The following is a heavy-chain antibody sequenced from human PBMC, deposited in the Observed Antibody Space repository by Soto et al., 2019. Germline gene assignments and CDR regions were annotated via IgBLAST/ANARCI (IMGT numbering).Heavy chain of an antibody. V-gene: IGHV3-33*01. CDR1: GFTFSSYG. CDR2: IWYDGSNK. CDR3: ARDSGSGYDLGY. J-gene: IGHJ4*02. Sequence: QVQLVESGGGVVQPGRSLRLSCAASGFTFSSYGMHWVRQAPGKGLEWVAVIWYDGSNKYYADSVKGRFTISRDNSKNTLYLQMNSLRAEDTAVYYCARDSGSGYDLGYWGQGTLVTGSS. D-gene: IGHD5-12*01.